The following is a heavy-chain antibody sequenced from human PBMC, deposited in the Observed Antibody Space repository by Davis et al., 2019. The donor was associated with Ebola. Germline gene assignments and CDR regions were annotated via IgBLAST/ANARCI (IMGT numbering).Heavy chain of an antibody. J-gene: IGHJ3*02. D-gene: IGHD4-23*01. CDR3: ARGDDYGGTEGAFDI. V-gene: IGHV1-2*04. CDR1: GYTFTGYY. CDR2: INPNSGGT. Sequence: ASVQVSCKPSGYTFTGYYIHWVRQAPGQGLEWMGWINPNSGGTNYAQKFQAWVTMTRDTSISTAYMELSRLRSDDTAVYYCARGDDYGGTEGAFDIWGQGTMVTVSS.